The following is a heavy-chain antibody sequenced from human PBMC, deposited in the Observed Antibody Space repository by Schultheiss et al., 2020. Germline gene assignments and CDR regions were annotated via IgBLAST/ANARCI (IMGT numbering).Heavy chain of an antibody. Sequence: TLSLTCTVSGGSISGYFWNWIRQPAGKGLEWIGRLYTSGSTNYNPSLKSRVTMSVDTSKNQFSLKLSSVTAADTAVYYCARDLDCSSTSCYKAYYYGMDVWGQGTTGTVSS. J-gene: IGHJ6*02. V-gene: IGHV4-4*07. D-gene: IGHD2-2*01. CDR3: ARDLDCSSTSCYKAYYYGMDV. CDR2: LYTSGST. CDR1: GGSISGYF.